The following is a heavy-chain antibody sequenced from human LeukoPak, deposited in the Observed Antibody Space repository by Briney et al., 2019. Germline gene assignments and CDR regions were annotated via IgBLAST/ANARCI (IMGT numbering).Heavy chain of an antibody. Sequence: GRSLRLSCAASGFTFSSYGMHWVRQAPGKGLEWVAVISYDGSNKYYADSVKGRFTISRDNSKNTLYLQMNSLRAEDTAVYYCAKERRETVVGTVYFQHWGQGTLVTVS. CDR2: ISYDGSNK. CDR3: AKERRETVVGTVYFQH. D-gene: IGHD6-19*01. V-gene: IGHV3-30*18. CDR1: GFTFSSYG. J-gene: IGHJ1*01.